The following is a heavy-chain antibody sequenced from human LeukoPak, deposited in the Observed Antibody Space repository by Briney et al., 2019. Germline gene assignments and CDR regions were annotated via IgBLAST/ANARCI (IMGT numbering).Heavy chain of an antibody. J-gene: IGHJ5*02. Sequence: SETLSLTCTVSGGSISSYYWSWIRQPPGKGLEWIGYIYYSGSTNYNPSLKSRVTISVDTSKNQFSLKLSSVAAADTAVYYCARDSVRQYNWFDPWGQGTLVTVSS. V-gene: IGHV4-59*01. CDR2: IYYSGST. D-gene: IGHD4-11*01. CDR3: ARDSVRQYNWFDP. CDR1: GGSISSYY.